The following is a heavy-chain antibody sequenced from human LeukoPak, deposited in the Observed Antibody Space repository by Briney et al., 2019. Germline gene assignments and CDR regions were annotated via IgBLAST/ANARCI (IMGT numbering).Heavy chain of an antibody. J-gene: IGHJ5*02. Sequence: ASVKVSCKASGYTFTSYDINWVRQATGQGLEWIGWIVVGSGNTNYAQKFQERVTITRDMSTSTTYMELSSLRSEDTAVYYCGADLTMVRGVPRWFDPWGQGTLVTVSS. CDR1: GYTFTSYD. V-gene: IGHV1-58*02. CDR3: GADLTMVRGVPRWFDP. D-gene: IGHD3-10*01. CDR2: IVVGSGNT.